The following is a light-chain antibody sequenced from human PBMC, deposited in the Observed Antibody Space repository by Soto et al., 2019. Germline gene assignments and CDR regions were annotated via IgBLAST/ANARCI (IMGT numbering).Light chain of an antibody. Sequence: QSVLTQPASVTGSPGQSITITCSGTTNDVGAFDYVSWYQHFPGKGPKLIIFEVTNRPSGVSPRFSGSKSGNTASLTISGLQAEDEADYYCCSFTRTSSLIFGGGTTLTVL. CDR1: TNDVGAFDY. CDR3: CSFTRTSSLI. V-gene: IGLV2-14*01. J-gene: IGLJ7*01. CDR2: EVT.